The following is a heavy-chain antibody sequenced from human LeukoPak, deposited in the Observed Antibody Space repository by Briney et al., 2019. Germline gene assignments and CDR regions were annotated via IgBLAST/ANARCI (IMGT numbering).Heavy chain of an antibody. CDR3: ARGGYCSSTSCYTSYYYYGMDV. V-gene: IGHV4-59*01. Sequence: SETLSLTCTVSGGSISSYYWSWIRQPPGKGLEWIGYIYYGGSTNYNPSLKSRVTISVDTSKNQFSLKLSSVTAADTAVYYCARGGYCSSTSCYTSYYYYGMDVWGQGTTVTVSS. J-gene: IGHJ6*02. CDR2: IYYGGST. CDR1: GGSISSYY. D-gene: IGHD2-2*02.